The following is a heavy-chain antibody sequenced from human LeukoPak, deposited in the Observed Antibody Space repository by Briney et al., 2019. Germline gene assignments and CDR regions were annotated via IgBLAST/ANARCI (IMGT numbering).Heavy chain of an antibody. D-gene: IGHD2/OR15-2a*01. CDR3: AKDGSMPWGYYMDV. CDR2: IYYSGST. Sequence: SETLSLTCTVSGGSISSYYWSWIRQPPGKGLEWIGNIYYSGSTNYNPSLKSRVTISVDTSKNQFSLKLSSVTAADTAVYYCAKDGSMPWGYYMDVWGKGTTVTISS. V-gene: IGHV4-59*01. CDR1: GGSISSYY. J-gene: IGHJ6*03.